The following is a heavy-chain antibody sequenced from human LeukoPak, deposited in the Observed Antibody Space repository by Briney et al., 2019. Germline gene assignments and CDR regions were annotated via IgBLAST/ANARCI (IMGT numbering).Heavy chain of an antibody. CDR3: ARDRGSSWYVDY. V-gene: IGHV1-2*02. CDR1: GYSFTNYY. Sequence: ASVKVSCKTSGYSFTNYYIHWVRQAPGQGLEWMGWINPSSGGTEYAQKFQGRVTMTGDTSISTAYMELSRLRSDDTAVYYFARDRGSSWYVDYWGQGTLVTVSS. CDR2: INPSSGGT. D-gene: IGHD6-13*01. J-gene: IGHJ4*02.